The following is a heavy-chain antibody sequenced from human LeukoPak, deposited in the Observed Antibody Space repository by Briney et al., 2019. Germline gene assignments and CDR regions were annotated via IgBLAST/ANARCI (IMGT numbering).Heavy chain of an antibody. D-gene: IGHD5-12*01. CDR1: GFTFSIYA. CDR2: ISGSGVST. CDR3: AKDKGLPPEVATGYYYYGMDV. J-gene: IGHJ6*02. V-gene: IGHV3-23*01. Sequence: GGSLRLSCAASGFTFSIYAMSWVRQAPGKGLEWVSAISGSGVSTYYADSVKGRFTISRDNAKNSLYLQMNSLRAEDTALYYCAKDKGLPPEVATGYYYYGMDVWGQGTTVTVSS.